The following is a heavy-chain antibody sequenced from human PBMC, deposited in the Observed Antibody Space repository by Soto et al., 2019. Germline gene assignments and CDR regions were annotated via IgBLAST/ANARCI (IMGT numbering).Heavy chain of an antibody. CDR1: GGSISSGGYY. CDR2: IYYSGST. V-gene: IGHV4-31*03. J-gene: IGHJ5*02. Sequence: PSETLSLTCTVSGGSISSGGYYWSWIRQHPGKGLEWIGYIYYSGSTYYNPSLKSRVTISVDTSKNQFSLKLSSVTAADTAVYYCARDLGGYCSGGSCPRGFDPWGQGTLVTVSS. CDR3: ARDLGGYCSGGSCPRGFDP. D-gene: IGHD2-15*01.